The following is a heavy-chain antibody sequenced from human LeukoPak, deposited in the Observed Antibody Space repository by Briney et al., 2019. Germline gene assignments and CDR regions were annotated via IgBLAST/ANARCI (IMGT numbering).Heavy chain of an antibody. CDR2: IYYSGST. D-gene: IGHD3-3*01. J-gene: IGHJ4*02. Sequence: ASETLSLTCTVSGGSISSSSYYWGWIRQPPGKGLEWIGSIYYSGSTYYNPSLKSRVTISVDTSKNQFSLKLSSVTAADTAVYYCARVDYDFWSGYPYYFDYWGQGTLVTVSS. V-gene: IGHV4-39*07. CDR3: ARVDYDFWSGYPYYFDY. CDR1: GGSISSSSYY.